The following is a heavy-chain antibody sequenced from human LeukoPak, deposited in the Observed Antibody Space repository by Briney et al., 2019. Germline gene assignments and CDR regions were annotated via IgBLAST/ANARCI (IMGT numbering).Heavy chain of an antibody. Sequence: GGSLRLSCAASGFIFSTYSFHWVRQAPGQGLEWVASISSDSDYIHYSDSLRGRITISRENGKNLVFLQMSSLRAEDTAVYYCAKDAAGSSWPYYFDYWGQGTLVTVSS. CDR1: GFIFSTYS. V-gene: IGHV3-21*04. CDR2: ISSDSDYI. CDR3: AKDAAGSSWPYYFDY. J-gene: IGHJ4*02. D-gene: IGHD6-13*01.